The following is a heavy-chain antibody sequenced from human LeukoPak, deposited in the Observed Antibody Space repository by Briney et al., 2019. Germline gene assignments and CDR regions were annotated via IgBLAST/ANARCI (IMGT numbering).Heavy chain of an antibody. CDR1: GFTFPNYA. J-gene: IGHJ3*01. CDR3: AKAPSRAYLFQPFDV. Sequence: GGSLRLSCTASGFTFPNYAMSWVRQAPAEGLEWVSTILVSGGNTYYADSVKGRFTISRDNSKNTLYLQMNGLRAEDTAVYYCAKAPSRAYLFQPFDVWGQGTMVTVSS. CDR2: ILVSGGNT. V-gene: IGHV3-23*01. D-gene: IGHD2/OR15-2a*01.